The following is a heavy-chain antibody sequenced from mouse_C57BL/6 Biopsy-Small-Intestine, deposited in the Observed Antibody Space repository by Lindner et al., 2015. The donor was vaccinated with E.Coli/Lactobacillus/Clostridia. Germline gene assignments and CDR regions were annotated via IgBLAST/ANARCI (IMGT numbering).Heavy chain of an antibody. CDR2: ISSGSSTI. J-gene: IGHJ4*01. Sequence: VQLQESGGGLVKSGGSLKLSCAASGFTFSDYGMHWVRQAPEKGLEWVAYISSGSSTIYYADTVKGRFTISRDNAKNTLFLQMTSLRPEDTAMYYCARGSSGGMDYWGQGTSVTVSS. D-gene: IGHD1-1*01. CDR1: GFTFSDYG. CDR3: ARGSSGGMDY. V-gene: IGHV5-17*01.